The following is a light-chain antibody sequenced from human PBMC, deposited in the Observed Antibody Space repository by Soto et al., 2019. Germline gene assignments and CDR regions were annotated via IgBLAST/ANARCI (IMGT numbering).Light chain of an antibody. CDR2: DVS. V-gene: IGLV2-14*03. CDR3: CSYTTSSTYV. Sequence: QSALTQPASVSGSPGQSIAISCTGTSSDVGGYNYVSWYQQHPGKAPKLMIYDVSNRPSGVSNCFSGSKSGNTASLTISGLQAEDEADYYCCSYTTSSTYVFGTGTKLTVL. J-gene: IGLJ1*01. CDR1: SSDVGGYNY.